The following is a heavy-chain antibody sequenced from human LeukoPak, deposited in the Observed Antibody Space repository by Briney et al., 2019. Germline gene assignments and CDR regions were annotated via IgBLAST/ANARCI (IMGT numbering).Heavy chain of an antibody. D-gene: IGHD3-22*01. Sequence: GGSPRLSCAASGFTFSSYAMHWVRQAPGKGLEWVAVISYDGSNKYYADSVKGRFTISRDNSKNTLYLQMNSLRAKDTAVYYCARDGGGGYYDSSGWFNYWGQGTLVTVSS. J-gene: IGHJ4*02. V-gene: IGHV3-30*04. CDR1: GFTFSSYA. CDR2: ISYDGSNK. CDR3: ARDGGGGYYDSSGWFNY.